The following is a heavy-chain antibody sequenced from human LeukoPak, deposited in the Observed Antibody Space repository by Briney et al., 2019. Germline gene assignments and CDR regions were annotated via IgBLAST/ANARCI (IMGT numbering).Heavy chain of an antibody. CDR1: GYTFTSYG. D-gene: IGHD3-10*01. CDR2: ISAYNGNT. CDR3: ARVPLLRDTPNWFDP. Sequence: GASVKVSCKASGYTFTSYGISWVRQAPGQGLEWMGWISAYNGNTNYAQKLQGRVTMTTDTSTSTAYMELRSLRSDDTAVYYCARVPLLRDTPNWFDPWGQGTLVTVSS. J-gene: IGHJ5*02. V-gene: IGHV1-18*01.